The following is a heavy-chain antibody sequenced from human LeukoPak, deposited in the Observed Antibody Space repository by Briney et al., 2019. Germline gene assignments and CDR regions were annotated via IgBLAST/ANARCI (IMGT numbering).Heavy chain of an antibody. J-gene: IGHJ4*02. D-gene: IGHD6-13*01. CDR3: ARDGQQLGSAFDY. CDR1: GFTFSSYS. V-gene: IGHV3-21*01. Sequence: NSGGSLRLSCAASGFTFSSYSMNWVRQAPGKGLEWVSSISSGSSYIYYGDSVKGRFTISRDNAKNSLYLQMNSLRAGDTAVYYCARDGQQLGSAFDYWGQGTLVTVSS. CDR2: ISSGSSYI.